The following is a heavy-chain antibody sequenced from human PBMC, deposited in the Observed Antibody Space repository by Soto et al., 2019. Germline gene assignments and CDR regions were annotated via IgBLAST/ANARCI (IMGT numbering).Heavy chain of an antibody. CDR1: GGPFSGVY. Sequence: SETLSLTCAVSGGPFSGVYWSWIRQPPGKGLEWIGGVNHRGSANNNPSLKSRVTISVDTSKNQFSLKLSSVTAADTAVYYCASAYYYDSSGHLDVWGQGTTVTVSS. D-gene: IGHD3-22*01. CDR3: ASAYYYDSSGHLDV. J-gene: IGHJ6*02. V-gene: IGHV4-34*01. CDR2: VNHRGSA.